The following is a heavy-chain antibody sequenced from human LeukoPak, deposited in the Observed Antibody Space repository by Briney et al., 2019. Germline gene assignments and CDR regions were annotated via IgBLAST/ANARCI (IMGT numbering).Heavy chain of an antibody. Sequence: ASVKVSCKASYYTFPSHGISWVRQAPGQGLEWIGWIRGDNDNANYAQKVQGRVTLTTDTSTSTAYMELRSLRSDDTAVYYCARRNDAFDYWGQGTLVTVSS. CDR1: YYTFPSHG. J-gene: IGHJ4*02. D-gene: IGHD1-1*01. V-gene: IGHV1-18*01. CDR2: IRGDNDNA. CDR3: ARRNDAFDY.